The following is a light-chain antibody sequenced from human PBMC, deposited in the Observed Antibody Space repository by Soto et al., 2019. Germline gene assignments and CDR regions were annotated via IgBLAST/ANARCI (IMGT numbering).Light chain of an antibody. J-gene: IGKJ5*01. CDR3: QQYSKWPIT. CDR1: QSVSSSY. Sequence: IVVTHSPAPLSFSPGERATLSCRSSQSVSSSYLAWYQQHPGQPPRLLIYGISTRATGIPARFSGSGSGTEFSLTISSLQSEDFAVYYCQQYSKWPITFGQGTRLEIK. V-gene: IGKV3-15*01. CDR2: GIS.